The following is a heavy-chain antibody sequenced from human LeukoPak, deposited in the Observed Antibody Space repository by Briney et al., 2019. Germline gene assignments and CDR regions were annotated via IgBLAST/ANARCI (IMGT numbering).Heavy chain of an antibody. CDR3: VKDYCSGGSCIDAFDF. J-gene: IGHJ3*01. V-gene: IGHV3-21*01. CDR2: LSGSSSQI. CDR1: AFTFSSYS. D-gene: IGHD2-15*01. Sequence: PGGSLRLSCAGSAFTFSSYSMNWVRQAPGKGLEWLSSLSGSSSQIFYVDSVKGRFTMSRDNAKNSLYLQMNSLRAEDTALYYCVKDYCSGGSCIDAFDFWGQGTMVTVSS.